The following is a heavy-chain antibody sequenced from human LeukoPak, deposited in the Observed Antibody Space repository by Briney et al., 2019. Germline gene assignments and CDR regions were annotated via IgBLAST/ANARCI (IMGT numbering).Heavy chain of an antibody. CDR1: GFTFSSFW. CDR3: ARDATPPGIIFDN. J-gene: IGHJ4*02. Sequence: GGSLRLSCEVSGFTFSSFWMNWVRQAPGKGLEWVANINQDGSEKYYVDSVKGRFTISRDNAKNPLFLQMNSLRAEDTAVYYCARDATPPGIIFDNWGQGTLVTVSS. D-gene: IGHD3-16*01. CDR2: INQDGSEK. V-gene: IGHV3-7*05.